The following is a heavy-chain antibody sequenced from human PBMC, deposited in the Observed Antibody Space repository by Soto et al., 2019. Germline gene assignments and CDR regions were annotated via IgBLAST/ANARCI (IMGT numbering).Heavy chain of an antibody. CDR1: GGTFSSYT. J-gene: IGHJ6*03. CDR3: ASKSKGYCSSTSCRPAYYYMDV. Sequence: GASVKVSCKASGGTFSSYTINWVRQAPGQGLEWMGRIIPILGIANYAQKFQGRVTITADKSTSTAYMELSSLRSEDTAVYYCASKSKGYCSSTSCRPAYYYMDVWGKGTTVTVSS. D-gene: IGHD2-2*01. CDR2: IIPILGIA. V-gene: IGHV1-69*02.